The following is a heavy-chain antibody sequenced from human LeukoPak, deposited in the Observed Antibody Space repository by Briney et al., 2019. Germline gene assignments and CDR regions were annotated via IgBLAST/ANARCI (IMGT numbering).Heavy chain of an antibody. CDR2: IFYSGST. CDR1: GGSFSGYY. V-gene: IGHV4-59*01. Sequence: SETLSLTCAVYGGSFSGYYWSWIRQPPGKGLEWIGYIFYSGSTNYNPSLKSRVTISVDTSKNQFSLKLSSVTAADTAVYYCVRSDDFWSGYYGYWGQGTLVTVSS. J-gene: IGHJ4*02. D-gene: IGHD3-3*01. CDR3: VRSDDFWSGYYGY.